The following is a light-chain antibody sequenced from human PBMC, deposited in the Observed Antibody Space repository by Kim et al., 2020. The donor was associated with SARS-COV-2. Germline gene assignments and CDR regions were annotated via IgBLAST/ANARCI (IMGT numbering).Light chain of an antibody. J-gene: IGLJ3*02. Sequence: SSELTQDPAVSVALVQTVRITCQGDSLRSYYASWYQQKPGQAPVLVIYGKNNRPSGFPDRFSGFSSGNTASLTITGAQAEDEADYYCNSRDSSGNFWVFGGGTQLTVL. CDR1: SLRSYY. V-gene: IGLV3-19*01. CDR2: GKN. CDR3: NSRDSSGNFWV.